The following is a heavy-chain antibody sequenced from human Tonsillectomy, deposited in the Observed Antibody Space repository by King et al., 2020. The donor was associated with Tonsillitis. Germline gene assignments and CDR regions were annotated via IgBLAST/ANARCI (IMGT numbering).Heavy chain of an antibody. CDR2: ISWNSGSI. Sequence: VQLVESGGGLVQPGRSLRLSCAASGFTFDDYAMHWVRLAPGKGLEWVSGISWNSGSIGYADSVKGRFTISRDNAKNSLYLQMNSLRADDTALYYCAKDYPYGPAAFDIWGQGVMVTVSS. CDR3: AKDYPYGPAAFDI. V-gene: IGHV3-9*01. CDR1: GFTFDDYA. J-gene: IGHJ3*02. D-gene: IGHD3-10*01.